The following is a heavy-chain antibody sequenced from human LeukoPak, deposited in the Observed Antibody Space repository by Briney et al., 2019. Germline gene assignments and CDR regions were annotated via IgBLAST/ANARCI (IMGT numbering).Heavy chain of an antibody. D-gene: IGHD4-11*01. CDR1: GYSINSGYS. Sequence: SETLSLTCAVSGYSINSGYSWTWLRQRPGKGLEWIGNIYHSGYAYYNPSLKSRVTISLDASKNQFSLRLSSVTDADTAVYYCARNSSLTTLKGGWFDPWGQGTLVTVSS. CDR3: ARNSSLTTLKGGWFDP. J-gene: IGHJ5*02. V-gene: IGHV4-38-2*01. CDR2: IYHSGYA.